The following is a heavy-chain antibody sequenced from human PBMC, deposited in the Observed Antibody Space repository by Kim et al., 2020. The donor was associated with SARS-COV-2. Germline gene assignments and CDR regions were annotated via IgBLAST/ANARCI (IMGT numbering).Heavy chain of an antibody. Sequence: GGSLRLSCAASGFTVSSNYMNWVRQAPGKGLEWVSVIYSGGSTYYADSVKGRFTISRDNSKNMLYLQMNSLRAEDTAVYYCAREGQGHSSSWFYYYYMDVWGKGTPVTVSS. V-gene: IGHV3-66*01. D-gene: IGHD6-13*01. CDR1: GFTVSSNY. CDR3: AREGQGHSSSWFYYYYMDV. J-gene: IGHJ6*03. CDR2: IYSGGST.